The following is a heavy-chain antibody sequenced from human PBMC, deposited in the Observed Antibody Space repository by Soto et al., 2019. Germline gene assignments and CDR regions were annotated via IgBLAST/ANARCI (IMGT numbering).Heavy chain of an antibody. CDR1: GFSLTTQGVH. D-gene: IGHD4-17*01. CDR3: VYRDFGDYFFQF. V-gene: IGHV2-5*02. Sequence: QITLKESGPTLVKPTHTLTLTCTFSGFSLTTQGVHVGWIRQPPGRALEWLALIYWDDNAVYSPSLKNRLTITKDTSKSQVVLTLATVDPVDTATYYCVYRDFGDYFFQFWGQGILVNVSS. J-gene: IGHJ4*02. CDR2: IYWDDNA.